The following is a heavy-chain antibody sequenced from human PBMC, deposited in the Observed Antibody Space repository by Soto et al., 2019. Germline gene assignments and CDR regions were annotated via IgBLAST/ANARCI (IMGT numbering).Heavy chain of an antibody. D-gene: IGHD2-21*01. Sequence: QVQLVQSGAEVRKPGSSVKVSCRASGSTFSDSTVTWVRQAPGQGLEWMGGIIPILEATKYAQTFQDRVTFTADESTSTVFMELSSLRSEDTAGYFCATSYCGNECQPNRAFYYFGWDVWGQGTTVILSS. CDR2: IIPILEAT. V-gene: IGHV1-69*01. CDR3: ATSYCGNECQPNRAFYYFGWDV. J-gene: IGHJ6*02. CDR1: GSTFSDST.